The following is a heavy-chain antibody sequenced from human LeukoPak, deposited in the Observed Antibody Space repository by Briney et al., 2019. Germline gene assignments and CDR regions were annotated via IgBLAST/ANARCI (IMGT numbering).Heavy chain of an antibody. J-gene: IGHJ4*02. Sequence: PGGCLRLSCAASGFTFSSYAMSWVRQAPGKGLEWVSSITGSGGSTYYADSVKGRFTISRDNSKNTLSLQMNSLRGDDTAVYYCAKSKFPYDTDGWHVYFDFWVQATLVTVSS. CDR1: GFTFSSYA. V-gene: IGHV3-23*01. CDR2: ITGSGGST. D-gene: IGHD3-22*01. CDR3: AKSKFPYDTDGWHVYFDF.